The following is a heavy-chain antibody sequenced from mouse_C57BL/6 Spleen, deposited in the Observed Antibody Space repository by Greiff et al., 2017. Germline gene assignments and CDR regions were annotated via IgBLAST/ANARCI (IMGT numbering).Heavy chain of an antibody. V-gene: IGHV1-72*01. CDR1: GYTFTSYW. D-gene: IGHD2-4*01. J-gene: IGHJ1*03. CDR2: IDPNSGGT. Sequence: QVQLQQPGAELVKPGASVKLSCKASGYTFTSYWMHWVKQRPGRGLEWIGRIDPNSGGTKYNEKFQSKATLTVDKPSSTAYMQLSSLTSGDSAVYYCARKNLYDYGADWYFDVWGTGTTVTVSS. CDR3: ARKNLYDYGADWYFDV.